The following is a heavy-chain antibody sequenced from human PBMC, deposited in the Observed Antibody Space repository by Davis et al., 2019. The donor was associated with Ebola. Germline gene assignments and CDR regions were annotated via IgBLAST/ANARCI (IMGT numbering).Heavy chain of an antibody. J-gene: IGHJ4*02. Sequence: GESLKISCAASGVTFSNYAMSWVRQAPGKGLEWVSAISAGGSGTYYADSVKGRFTISRDNSKNTLYLQMNSLRAEDTAVYYCAKDPRWLQQPYWGQGTLVTVSS. CDR3: AKDPRWLQQPY. V-gene: IGHV3-23*01. CDR1: GVTFSNYA. CDR2: ISAGGSGT. D-gene: IGHD5-24*01.